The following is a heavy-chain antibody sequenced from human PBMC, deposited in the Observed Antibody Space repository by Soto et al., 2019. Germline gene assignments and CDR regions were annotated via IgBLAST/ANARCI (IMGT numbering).Heavy chain of an antibody. CDR3: ARSRYGRFGLDV. Sequence: QVQLQESGPGLVRPSETLSLRCFVSGDSISGFNWWTWVRQSPGQGLEWIGEIFHNGGPKYNPSLTSRVTISVDKSNNQVSLNLTSVTAADTAIYYCARSRYGRFGLDVWGQGTTVAVSS. CDR1: GDSISGFNW. D-gene: IGHD3-16*02. CDR2: IFHNGGP. V-gene: IGHV4-4*02. J-gene: IGHJ6*02.